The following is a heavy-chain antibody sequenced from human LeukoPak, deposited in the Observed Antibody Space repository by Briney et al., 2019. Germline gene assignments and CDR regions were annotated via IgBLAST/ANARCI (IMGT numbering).Heavy chain of an antibody. D-gene: IGHD2-2*01. CDR3: ARDPKSQLLLDY. V-gene: IGHV1-46*01. CDR1: GYTFINYY. CDR2: INPSGGST. Sequence: ASVKVSCKASGYTFINYYMHWVRQAPGQGLEWMGIINPSGGSTSYAQKFQGRVTLTRDTSISTAYMELSRLTSGDTAVYYCARDPKSQLLLDYWGQGTLVTVSS. J-gene: IGHJ4*02.